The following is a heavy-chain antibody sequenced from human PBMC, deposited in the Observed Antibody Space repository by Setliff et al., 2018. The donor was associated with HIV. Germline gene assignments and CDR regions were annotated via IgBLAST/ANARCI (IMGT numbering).Heavy chain of an antibody. V-gene: IGHV3-7*04. Sequence: GSLRLSCAASGFTFSSFWMSWVRQAPGKGLEWVANIKYDGSEKYYVGSVKGRFSISRDNAKNSLYLQMSSLRTEDTAVYFCARDPAFGAFDIWGQGTMVTVSS. CDR2: IKYDGSEK. D-gene: IGHD3-10*01. J-gene: IGHJ3*02. CDR3: ARDPAFGAFDI. CDR1: GFTFSSFW.